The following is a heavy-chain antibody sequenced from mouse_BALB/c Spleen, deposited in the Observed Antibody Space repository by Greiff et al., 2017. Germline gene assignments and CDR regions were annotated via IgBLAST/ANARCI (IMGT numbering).Heavy chain of an antibody. J-gene: IGHJ3*01. CDR3: ARYGSSPAWFAY. CDR2: ISYSGST. CDR1: GYSITSYYA. Sequence: EVQLQESGPGLVKPSQSLSLTCTVTGYSITSYYAWNWIRQFPGNKLEWMGYISYSGSTSYNPSLKSRISITRDTSKNQFFLQLNSVTTEDTATYYCARYGSSPAWFAYWGQGTLVTVSA. V-gene: IGHV3-2*02. D-gene: IGHD1-1*01.